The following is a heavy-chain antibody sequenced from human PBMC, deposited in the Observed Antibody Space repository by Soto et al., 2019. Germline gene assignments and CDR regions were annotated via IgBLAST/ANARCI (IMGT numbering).Heavy chain of an antibody. J-gene: IGHJ6*02. CDR2: IYPGDSDT. CDR1: GYSFTSYW. Sequence: GESLKISCNGSGYSFTSYWIGWVRQMPGKGLEWMGIIYPGDSDTRYSPSFQGQVTISADKSISTAYLQWSSLKASDTAMYYCARHTSSSDSYYYGMDVWGQGTTVTVSS. V-gene: IGHV5-51*01. CDR3: ARHTSSSDSYYYGMDV. D-gene: IGHD6-6*01.